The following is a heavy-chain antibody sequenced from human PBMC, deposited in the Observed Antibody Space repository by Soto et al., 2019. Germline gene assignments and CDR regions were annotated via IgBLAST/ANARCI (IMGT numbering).Heavy chain of an antibody. CDR2: IDPSDSYT. Sequence: GESLKISCKGSGYSFTTYWISWVRQMPGKGLEWMGRIDPSDSYTNYSPSFQGHVTISADKSISTAYLQWSSLKAADTAVYFCARDFERSAIGPWGQGTSVTVSS. V-gene: IGHV5-10-1*01. CDR3: ARDFERSAIGP. CDR1: GYSFTTYW. D-gene: IGHD3-9*01. J-gene: IGHJ5*02.